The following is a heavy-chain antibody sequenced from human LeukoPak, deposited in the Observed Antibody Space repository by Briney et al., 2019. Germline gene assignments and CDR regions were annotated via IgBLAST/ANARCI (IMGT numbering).Heavy chain of an antibody. D-gene: IGHD6-19*01. CDR2: AYHSGNT. CDR3: ARVSDMAVADI. V-gene: IGHV4-38-2*02. CDR1: GYSISSDYY. J-gene: IGHJ4*01. Sequence: SETLSLTCIVSGYSISSDYYWGWIRQPPGKGLEWIGSAYHSGNTYYNPSLKSRVTISVDTSKNQFSLKLTSVTAADTAVYYCARVSDMAVADIWGHGILVTVS.